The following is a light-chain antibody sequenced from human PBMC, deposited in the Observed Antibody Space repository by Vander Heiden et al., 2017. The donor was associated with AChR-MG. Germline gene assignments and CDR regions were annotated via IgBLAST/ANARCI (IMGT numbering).Light chain of an antibody. V-gene: IGKV1-17*01. CDR2: AAS. CDR1: QGIRNG. Sequence: DIPITQPPSSLSASVGDRVTITCRASQGIRNGLGWYQQKPGKAPKLLIYAASSLQSGVPSRFSGSGSGTEFTLTISSLQPEDFATYYCLQHNSYPGTFGQGTKVEIK. J-gene: IGKJ1*01. CDR3: LQHNSYPGT.